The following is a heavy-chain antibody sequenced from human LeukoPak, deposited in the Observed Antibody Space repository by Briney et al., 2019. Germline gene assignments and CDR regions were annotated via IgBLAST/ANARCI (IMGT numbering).Heavy chain of an antibody. CDR3: ARDRWLDY. V-gene: IGHV3-23*01. J-gene: IGHJ4*02. D-gene: IGHD6-19*01. CDR2: ISGSGGNR. CDR1: GFTFSSYA. Sequence: QPGGSLRLSCAASGFTFSSYAMSWVRQAPGKGLEGVSAISGSGGNRYYADSVKGRFTISRDNSKNTLYLQMNSLRVEDTAVYYCARDRWLDYWGQGTLVTASS.